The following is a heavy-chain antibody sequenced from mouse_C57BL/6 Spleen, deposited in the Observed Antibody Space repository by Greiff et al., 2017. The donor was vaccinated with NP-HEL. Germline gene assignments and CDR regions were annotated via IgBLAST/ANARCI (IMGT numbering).Heavy chain of an antibody. D-gene: IGHD1-1*01. Sequence: VQLQQPGAELVKPGASVKLSCKASGYTFTSYWMQWVKQRPGQGLEWIGEIDPSDSYTNYNQKLKGKATLTVDTSSSTAYMQLSSLTSEDSAVYYCARYNYGSSYWYFDVWGTGTTVTVSS. CDR2: IDPSDSYT. V-gene: IGHV1-50*01. CDR1: GYTFTSYW. CDR3: ARYNYGSSYWYFDV. J-gene: IGHJ1*03.